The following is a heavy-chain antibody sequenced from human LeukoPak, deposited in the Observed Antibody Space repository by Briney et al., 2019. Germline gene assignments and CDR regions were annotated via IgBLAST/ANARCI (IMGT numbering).Heavy chain of an antibody. Sequence: ERSLRLSCAASGLTFSSYGMHWVRQAPGKGLEWVAFISYDATNKYYADSVKGRFTISRDNSKNTLYLQMNSLRAEDTAVYYCARDPLRGYSYGGHDYWGQGTLVTVSS. V-gene: IGHV3-30*03. CDR3: ARDPLRGYSYGGHDY. CDR2: ISYDATNK. CDR1: GLTFSSYG. D-gene: IGHD5-18*01. J-gene: IGHJ4*02.